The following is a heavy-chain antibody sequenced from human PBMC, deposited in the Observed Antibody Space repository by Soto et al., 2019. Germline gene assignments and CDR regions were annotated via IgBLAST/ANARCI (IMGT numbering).Heavy chain of an antibody. CDR2: NYHSGTT. V-gene: IGHV4-30-2*01. CDR1: GGSISSGGYS. D-gene: IGHD3-10*01. Sequence: QLQLQESGSGLVKPSQTLSLTCAVSGGSISSGGYSWSWIRQPRGKGLESIGYNYHSGTTYYNPSITSRVHKSVDKSKHQFPLKLSSVAPADTAGYYCARWFRESHRQINWFAPWGQGTLVTVSS. CDR3: ARWFRESHRQINWFAP. J-gene: IGHJ5*02.